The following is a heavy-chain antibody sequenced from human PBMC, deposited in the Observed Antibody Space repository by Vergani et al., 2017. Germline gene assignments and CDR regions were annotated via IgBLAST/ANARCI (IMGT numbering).Heavy chain of an antibody. V-gene: IGHV4-30-2*01. D-gene: IGHD3-16*02. CDR3: ARASLRALVGYYYYMDV. CDR2: IFPSGNS. J-gene: IGHJ6*03. CDR1: GDSITNGGFS. Sequence: QLQLQESGSGLVKPSQTLSLTCAVSGDSITNGGFSWNWIRQPPGKGPEWIGYIFPSGNSDYNPSLNNRVSISLDKSKNQFSLLVNSVTAADTAVYFCARASLRALVGYYYYMDVWGKGKTVVVSS.